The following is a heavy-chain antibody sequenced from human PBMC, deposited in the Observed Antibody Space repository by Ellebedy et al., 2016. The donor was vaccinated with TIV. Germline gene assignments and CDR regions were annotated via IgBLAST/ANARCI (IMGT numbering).Heavy chain of an antibody. Sequence: PGGSLRLSCAASGFTFSSYAMSWVRQAPGKGLEWVSSLCGSGGSTYYADSVKGRFTISRDNSKNTLYLQMNSLRAEDTAVYYCAKDYSGLRGLDVWGQGTTVTVSS. D-gene: IGHD5-12*01. CDR2: LCGSGGST. CDR1: GFTFSSYA. J-gene: IGHJ6*02. CDR3: AKDYSGLRGLDV. V-gene: IGHV3-23*01.